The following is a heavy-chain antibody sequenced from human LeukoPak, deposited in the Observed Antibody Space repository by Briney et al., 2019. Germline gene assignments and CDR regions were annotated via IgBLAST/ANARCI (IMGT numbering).Heavy chain of an antibody. V-gene: IGHV3-74*01. CDR1: GFTFSSYW. J-gene: IGHJ4*02. CDR3: AKVTPVASTGALDY. CDR2: INSDGSST. Sequence: GGSLRLSCAVSGFTFSSYWMHWVRQAPGKGLVWVSRINSDGSSTTYADSVKGRFTISRDNAKNTLYLQMNSLRADDTAVYYCAKVTPVASTGALDYWGQGTLVTVSS. D-gene: IGHD6-19*01.